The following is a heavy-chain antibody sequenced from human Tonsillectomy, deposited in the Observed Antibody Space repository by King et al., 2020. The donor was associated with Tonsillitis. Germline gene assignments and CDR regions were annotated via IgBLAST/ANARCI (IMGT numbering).Heavy chain of an antibody. J-gene: IGHJ4*02. CDR3: ARDRGLNGY. V-gene: IGHV3-48*01. D-gene: IGHD1-1*01. CDR2: ISNSSTI. Sequence: VQLVQSGGGLVQPGGSLRLSCAASGFTFSSYSMNWVRQAPGKGLEWVSYISNSSTIYYADSVKGRFTISRDNAKNSLYLQMNSLRGDDTAVYYCARDRGLNGYWGQGTLVTVSS. CDR1: GFTFSSYS.